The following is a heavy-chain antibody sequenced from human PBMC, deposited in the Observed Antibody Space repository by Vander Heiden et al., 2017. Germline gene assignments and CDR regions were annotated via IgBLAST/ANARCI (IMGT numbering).Heavy chain of an antibody. Sequence: QVQLQESGPGLVKPSETLSLTCTVPGGSISGYYWSWIRQPPGKGLEWIGYIYYSGGTNYNPSLKSRVTISVDTSKNQFSLKLSSVTAADTAVYYCARGSGADWYFDLWGRGTLVTVSS. V-gene: IGHV4-59*01. CDR3: ARGSGADWYFDL. CDR2: IYYSGGT. J-gene: IGHJ2*01. CDR1: GGSISGYY. D-gene: IGHD1-26*01.